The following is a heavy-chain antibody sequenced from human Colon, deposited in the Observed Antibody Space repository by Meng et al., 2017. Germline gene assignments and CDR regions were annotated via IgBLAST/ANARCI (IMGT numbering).Heavy chain of an antibody. J-gene: IGHJ4*02. CDR3: ARFYGSGTFEVHDY. Sequence: QVHLQESGPGLVRPSETLSLTCTVSGGSVSSGSYYWSWIRQPPGKGLEWIGYIYYSGSTNYNPSLKSRVTISVDTSKNQFSLRLTSVTAADTAVYYCARFYGSGTFEVHDYWGQGTLVTVSS. D-gene: IGHD3-10*01. CDR1: GGSVSSGSYY. CDR2: IYYSGST. V-gene: IGHV4-61*01.